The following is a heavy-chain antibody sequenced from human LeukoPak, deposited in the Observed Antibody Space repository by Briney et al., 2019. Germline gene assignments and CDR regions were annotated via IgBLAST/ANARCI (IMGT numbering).Heavy chain of an antibody. J-gene: IGHJ4*02. V-gene: IGHV4-34*01. CDR1: GGSFSGYY. CDR3: ARAGSSYSPLWY. D-gene: IGHD5-18*01. Sequence: SETLSLTCAVYGGSFSGYYWSWIRQPPGKGLEWIGEINHSGSTNYNPSLKSRVTISVDTSKNQFSLKLSSVPAADTAVYYCARAGSSYSPLWYWGQGTLVTVSS. CDR2: INHSGST.